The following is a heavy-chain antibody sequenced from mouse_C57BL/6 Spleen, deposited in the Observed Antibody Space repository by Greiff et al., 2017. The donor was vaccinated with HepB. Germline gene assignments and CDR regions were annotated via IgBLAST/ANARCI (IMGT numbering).Heavy chain of an antibody. J-gene: IGHJ3*01. CDR2: ISYSGST. CDR1: GYSITSGYD. D-gene: IGHD2-4*01. Sequence: EVKVEESGPGMVKPSQSLSLTCTVTGYSITSGYDWHWIRHFPGNKLEWMGYISYSGSTNYNPSLKSRISITHDTSKNHFFLKLNSVTTEDTATYYCARTGDYDGVWFAYWGQGTLVTVSA. V-gene: IGHV3-1*01. CDR3: ARTGDYDGVWFAY.